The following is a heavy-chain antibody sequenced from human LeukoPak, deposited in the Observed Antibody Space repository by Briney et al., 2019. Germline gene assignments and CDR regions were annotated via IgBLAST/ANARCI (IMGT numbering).Heavy chain of an antibody. CDR2: ISSSSSYI. Sequence: GGSLRLSCAASGSTFSSYGMHWVRQAPGQGLEWVSSISSSSSYIYFADSVKGRFTISRDNAKNSLYLQMNSLRAEDTAVYYCAREPDCSGGSCYSATTGPLDYWGQGALVTVSS. CDR1: GSTFSSYG. D-gene: IGHD2-15*01. CDR3: AREPDCSGGSCYSATTGPLDY. J-gene: IGHJ4*02. V-gene: IGHV3-21*01.